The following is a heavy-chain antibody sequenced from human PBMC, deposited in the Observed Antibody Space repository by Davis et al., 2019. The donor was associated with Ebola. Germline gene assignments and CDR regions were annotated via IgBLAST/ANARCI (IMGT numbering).Heavy chain of an antibody. Sequence: GESLKISCAASGFTFISYSMTWVRQAPGKGLEWVSGISGSGTGTYYADSVKGRFTFSRDTSMNTLYLQMNSLRAEDTAVYYCAKGSLYGSRSITAGMDVWGQGTTVTVSS. CDR2: ISGSGTGT. CDR3: AKGSLYGSRSITAGMDV. D-gene: IGHD4-17*01. CDR1: GFTFISYS. V-gene: IGHV3-23*01. J-gene: IGHJ6*02.